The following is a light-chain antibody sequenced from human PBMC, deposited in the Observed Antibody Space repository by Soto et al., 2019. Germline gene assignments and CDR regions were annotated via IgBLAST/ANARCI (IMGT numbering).Light chain of an antibody. CDR3: QQYNTYPLT. V-gene: IGKV1-5*03. J-gene: IGKJ4*01. CDR1: QSISTW. CDR2: KAS. Sequence: DIQMSQSPSTLSASVGDRVTITCRASQSISTWLAWYQQKPVTAPKVLIYKASTLESGVPSRFSGSGSGTEFTLTISSLQPDDFATYYCQQYNTYPLTFGGGTKVDIK.